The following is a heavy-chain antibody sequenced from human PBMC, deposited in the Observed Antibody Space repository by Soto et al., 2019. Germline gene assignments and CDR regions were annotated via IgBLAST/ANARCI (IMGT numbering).Heavy chain of an antibody. CDR1: SYSISSGYY. V-gene: IGHV4-38-2*01. CDR3: ARVILVECTRYLSDWFDP. CDR2: IYHSGST. Sequence: PWETLSLTCAVSSYSISSGYYWGWIRQPPGKGLEWVGTIYHSGSTYYNPSLKSRVTISVDTSKNQFSLKVSSVTAADTAMYYCARVILVECTRYLSDWFDPWGQGTLVTVSS. J-gene: IGHJ5*02. D-gene: IGHD2-15*01.